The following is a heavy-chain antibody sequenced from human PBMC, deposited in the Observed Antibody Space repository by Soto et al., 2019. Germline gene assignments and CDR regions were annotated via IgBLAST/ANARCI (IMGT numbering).Heavy chain of an antibody. CDR3: ARGPPYSSWNWFDP. V-gene: IGHV1-8*01. J-gene: IGHJ5*02. CDR2: MNPNSGNT. Sequence: GASVKVSCKASGYTFTSYDINWVRQATGQGLEWMGWMNPNSGNTGYAQKFQGRVTMTRNTSIGTAYMELSSLRSEDTAVYYCARGPPYSSWNWFDPWGQGTLVTVSS. D-gene: IGHD6-6*01. CDR1: GYTFTSYD.